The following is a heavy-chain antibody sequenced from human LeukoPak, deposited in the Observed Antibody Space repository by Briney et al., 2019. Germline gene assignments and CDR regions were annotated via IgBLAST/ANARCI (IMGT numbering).Heavy chain of an antibody. J-gene: IGHJ4*02. CDR2: FDPEDGET. V-gene: IGHV1-24*01. CDR1: GYTLTKLS. Sequence: ASVKVSCKVSGYTLTKLSMHWVRQAPGKGLERMGGFDPEDGETIYAQKFQGRVTMTEDTSTDTAYMELSSLRSEDTAVYYCATVARYYYDSSGYYYPYWGQGTLVTVSS. D-gene: IGHD3-22*01. CDR3: ATVARYYYDSSGYYYPY.